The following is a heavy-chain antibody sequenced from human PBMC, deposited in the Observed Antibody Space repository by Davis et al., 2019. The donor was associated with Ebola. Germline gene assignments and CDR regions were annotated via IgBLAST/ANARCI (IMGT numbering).Heavy chain of an antibody. D-gene: IGHD6-19*01. CDR3: ATQWLARGY. CDR1: GFTFSNYA. J-gene: IGHJ4*02. CDR2: ISGSSGST. Sequence: GESLKISCAASGFTFSNYAMNWVRKAPGQGLEWVSAISGSSGSTYYADSVKGRFTISRDNSKNTLYLQMNSLRALDSALYYCATQWLARGYWGQGALVTVSS. V-gene: IGHV3-23*01.